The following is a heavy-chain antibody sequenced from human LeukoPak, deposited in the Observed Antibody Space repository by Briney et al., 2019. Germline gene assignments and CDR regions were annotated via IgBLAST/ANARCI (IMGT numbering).Heavy chain of an antibody. D-gene: IGHD2-2*01. CDR3: AGRGVEYCSSTSCQDV. CDR1: GFTLSNYN. J-gene: IGHJ6*04. Sequence: PGGSLRLSCAASGFTLSNYNMNWVRQAPGKGRVGVSYISYSSSIIYYADSVKGRFTISRDNAKNSLYLQMNSLRAEDTAVYYCAGRGVEYCSSTSCQDVWGKGTTVTVSS. V-gene: IGHV3-48*01. CDR2: ISYSSSII.